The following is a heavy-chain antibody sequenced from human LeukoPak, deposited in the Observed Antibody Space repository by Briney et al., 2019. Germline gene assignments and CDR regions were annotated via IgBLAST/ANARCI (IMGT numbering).Heavy chain of an antibody. D-gene: IGHD3-10*01. V-gene: IGHV1-2*02. Sequence: ASVKVSCKASGYTFTGYYMHWVRQAPGQGLEWMGWINPNSGGTNYAQKFQGRVTMTRDTSISTAYMELRSLRSDDTAVYYCARVGMVRGRNWFDPWGQGTLVTVSS. CDR3: ARVGMVRGRNWFDP. CDR2: INPNSGGT. CDR1: GYTFTGYY. J-gene: IGHJ5*02.